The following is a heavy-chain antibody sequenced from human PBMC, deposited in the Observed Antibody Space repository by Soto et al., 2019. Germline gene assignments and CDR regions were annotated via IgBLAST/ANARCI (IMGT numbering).Heavy chain of an antibody. J-gene: IGHJ4*02. V-gene: IGHV1-8*02. CDR1: GYTFTSYA. CDR3: ARPLNNDYFGY. CDR2: INLNNGNT. Sequence: GASVKVSCKASGYTFTSYAMHWVRQATGQGLEWMGWINLNNGNTGYSQKFQGRVTMTRNTSISTAYMELSSLRSEDTAVYYCARPLNNDYFGYWGQGSLVTVSS.